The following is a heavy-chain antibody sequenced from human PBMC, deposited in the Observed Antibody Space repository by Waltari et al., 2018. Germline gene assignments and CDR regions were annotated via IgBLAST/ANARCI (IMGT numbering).Heavy chain of an antibody. Sequence: QVQLQQWGAGLSRPSETLSLTCAVYGGSFSDYYWTWIRQPPGKGLEWMGEISHSGTTNYNPSVKSRVTISLDTSKNQFSLKLNSVTAAGTAMYYCARGRTGKRTGNFDYWGQGTLVTVSS. CDR2: ISHSGTT. V-gene: IGHV4-34*01. CDR3: ARGRTGKRTGNFDY. CDR1: GGSFSDYY. D-gene: IGHD1-1*01. J-gene: IGHJ4*02.